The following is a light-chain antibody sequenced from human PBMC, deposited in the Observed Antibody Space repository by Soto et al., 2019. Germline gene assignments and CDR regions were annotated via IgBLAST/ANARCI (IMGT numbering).Light chain of an antibody. CDR2: SND. Sequence: QSVLTQPPSASGTPGQRVTVSCSGSSSNIGSNTVNWYQQLPGTAPKLLIYSNDQRPSGVPDRFSGPKSGTSASPAISGLQSDDESDYYCAAWDDGLNGYVFGTGTKVT. J-gene: IGLJ1*01. CDR1: SSNIGSNT. CDR3: AAWDDGLNGYV. V-gene: IGLV1-44*01.